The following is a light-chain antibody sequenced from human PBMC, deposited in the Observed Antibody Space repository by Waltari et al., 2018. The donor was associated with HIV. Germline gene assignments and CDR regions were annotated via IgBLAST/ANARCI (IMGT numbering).Light chain of an antibody. CDR2: DNH. J-gene: IGLJ3*02. CDR1: SSNIGNNY. Sequence: QSVLTQPPSVSAAPGQKVTISCSGSSSNIGNNYVSWFQQLPGTAPKLLIYDNHERPSGIPDRFSASRSGTSATLAVTGLQIGDEADYYCGTWDTSLTAGVFGGGTKLTVL. CDR3: GTWDTSLTAGV. V-gene: IGLV1-51*01.